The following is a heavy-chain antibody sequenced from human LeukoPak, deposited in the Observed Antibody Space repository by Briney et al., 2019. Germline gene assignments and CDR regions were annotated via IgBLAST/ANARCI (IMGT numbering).Heavy chain of an antibody. J-gene: IGHJ4*02. V-gene: IGHV3-30*18. Sequence: GGSLRLSCAASGFTFGSYGMHWVRQAPGKGLEWVAVISYDGSNKYYADSVKGRFTISRDNSKNTLYLQMNSLRAEDTAVYYCAKSEFRLPGNYFDYWGQGTLVTVSS. CDR2: ISYDGSNK. CDR3: AKSEFRLPGNYFDY. CDR1: GFTFGSYG. D-gene: IGHD3-10*01.